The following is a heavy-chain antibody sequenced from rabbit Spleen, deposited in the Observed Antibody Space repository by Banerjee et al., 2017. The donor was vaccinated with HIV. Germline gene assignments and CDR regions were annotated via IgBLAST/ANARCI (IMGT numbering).Heavy chain of an antibody. J-gene: IGHJ6*01. CDR2: IAAGVSYTT. D-gene: IGHD2-1*01. CDR3: ARGRGDNYYGMDL. CDR1: GISFSYSDY. V-gene: IGHV1S40*01. Sequence: QSLEESGGDLVKPGASLTLTCTDSGISFSYSDYMCWVRQPPGKGPEWIACIAAGVSYTTFFSTWAKGRFTISKTSSTTVTLQMTSLTAADTATYFCARGRGDNYYGMDLWGPGTLVTVS.